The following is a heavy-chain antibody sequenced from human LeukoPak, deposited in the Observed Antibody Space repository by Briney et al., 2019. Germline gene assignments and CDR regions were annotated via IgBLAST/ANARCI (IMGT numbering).Heavy chain of an antibody. CDR2: INSDGSST. CDR1: GFTFSSYW. Sequence: PGGSLRLSCAASGFTFSSYWMHWVRQAPGKGLVWVSRINSDGSSTTYADSVKGRFTMSRDNAKNTLYLQMNSLRAEDTAVYHCASSYGGNTNFDYWGQGTLVTVSS. V-gene: IGHV3-74*01. CDR3: ASSYGGNTNFDY. J-gene: IGHJ4*02. D-gene: IGHD4-23*01.